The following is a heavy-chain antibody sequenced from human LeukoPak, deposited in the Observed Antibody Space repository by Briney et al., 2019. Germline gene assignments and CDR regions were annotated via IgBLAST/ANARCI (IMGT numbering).Heavy chain of an antibody. Sequence: PGGALGLSCAASGFPFSYYYMSWSRRAPGKGVEWVSYISSSGSTIYYADSVKGRFTISRDNAKNSLYLQMNSLRAEDTAVYYCARDSLALSPWGQGTLVTVSS. J-gene: IGHJ5*02. CDR2: ISSSGSTI. CDR1: GFPFSYYY. V-gene: IGHV3-11*01. CDR3: ARDSLALSP. D-gene: IGHD2/OR15-2a*01.